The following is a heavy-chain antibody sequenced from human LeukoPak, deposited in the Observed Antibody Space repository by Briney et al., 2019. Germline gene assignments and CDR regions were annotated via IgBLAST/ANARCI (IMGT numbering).Heavy chain of an antibody. CDR1: GRSFSRYQ. Sequence: SATLFLTGFGLGRSFSRYQRSWIREPPGKGLEVVGYIYYKGSTYYNPSLKSRVTISVDRSKNQSSLKPNSVTAADTAVYYCARAGPYGSGSLYFWGQGTLVTVSS. CDR2: IYYKGST. CDR3: ARAGPYGSGSLYF. J-gene: IGHJ4*02. D-gene: IGHD3-10*01. V-gene: IGHV4-59*01.